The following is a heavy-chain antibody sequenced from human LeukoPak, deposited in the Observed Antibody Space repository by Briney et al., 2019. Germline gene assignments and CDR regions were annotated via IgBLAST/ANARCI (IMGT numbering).Heavy chain of an antibody. J-gene: IGHJ4*02. D-gene: IGHD5-12*01. Sequence: SVKVSCKASGGTFSSYAISWVRQAPGQGLEWMGRVIPILGIANYAQKFQGRVTITADKSTSTAYMELSSLRSEDTAVYYCARDADIVATPPNYWGQGTLVTVSS. CDR1: GGTFSSYA. CDR2: VIPILGIA. CDR3: ARDADIVATPPNY. V-gene: IGHV1-69*04.